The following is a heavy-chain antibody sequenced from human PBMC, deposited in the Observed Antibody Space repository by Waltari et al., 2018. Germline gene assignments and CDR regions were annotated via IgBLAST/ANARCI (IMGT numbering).Heavy chain of an antibody. D-gene: IGHD6-19*01. Sequence: QVQLQQWGAGLLKPSETLSLTCAVYGGSFSGYYWSWIRQPPGKGLEWIGEINHSGSTNYNPSLKSRVTISVDTSKNQFSLKLSSVTAADTAVYYCARGLYHQYDGDRGWYDYWGQGTLVTVSS. V-gene: IGHV4-34*01. CDR1: GGSFSGYY. J-gene: IGHJ4*02. CDR3: ARGLYHQYDGDRGWYDY. CDR2: INHSGST.